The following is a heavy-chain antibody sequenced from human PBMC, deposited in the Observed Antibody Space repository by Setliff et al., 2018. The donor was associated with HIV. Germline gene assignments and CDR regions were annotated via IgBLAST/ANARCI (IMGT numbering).Heavy chain of an antibody. J-gene: IGHJ4*02. CDR1: GDSVSSRSYY. Sequence: SETLSLTCSVSGDSVSSRSYYWSWIRQPPGKGLEWIGEINHSGSTNYSPSLKSRVTISVDTSKKQFSLKMRSVTAADTAVYFCARGSYLAARPRVRYYDSWGQGTLVTVSS. V-gene: IGHV4-39*07. CDR2: INHSGST. CDR3: ARGSYLAARPRVRYYDS. D-gene: IGHD6-6*01.